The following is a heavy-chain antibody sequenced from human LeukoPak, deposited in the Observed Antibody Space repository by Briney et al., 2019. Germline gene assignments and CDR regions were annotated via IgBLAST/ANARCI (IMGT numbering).Heavy chain of an antibody. CDR2: IASSGGST. Sequence: GGSLRLSCAASGFTFSSAAMTWVRQAPGKGLEWVSLIASSGGSTYYADSVKGRFTISKDNSKNTLYLQMNSLRAEDTAVYYCAKADEMNMDYWGQGTLVTVFS. J-gene: IGHJ4*02. CDR3: AKADEMNMDY. CDR1: GFTFSSAA. D-gene: IGHD2/OR15-2a*01. V-gene: IGHV3-23*01.